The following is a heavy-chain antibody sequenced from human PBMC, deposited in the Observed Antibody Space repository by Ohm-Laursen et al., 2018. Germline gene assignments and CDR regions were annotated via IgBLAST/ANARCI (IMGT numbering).Heavy chain of an antibody. CDR1: GFTFNSYA. D-gene: IGHD2-15*01. J-gene: IGHJ4*02. Sequence: SLRLSCSAFGFTFNSYAMSWARQAPGKGLEWVSGISGNSGSIAYADSVKGRFIISRDNAKKSLYLQMNSLRAEDTALYYCARDATIVAYYLDYWGQGTLVTVSS. V-gene: IGHV3-9*01. CDR3: ARDATIVAYYLDY. CDR2: ISGNSGSI.